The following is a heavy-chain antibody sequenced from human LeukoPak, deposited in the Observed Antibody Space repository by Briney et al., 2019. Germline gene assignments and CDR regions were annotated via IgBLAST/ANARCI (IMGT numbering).Heavy chain of an antibody. D-gene: IGHD3-22*01. V-gene: IGHV4-59*01. J-gene: IGHJ4*02. CDR2: IYYSGST. CDR3: ATSRYDSSGYYPR. CDR1: GGSISSYY. Sequence: PSETLSLTCTVSGGSISSYYWSWIRQPPGKGLEWIGYIYYSGSTNYNPSLKSRVTISVDTSKNQFSLKLSSVTASDPAVYYCATSRYDSSGYYPRWGQGTLVTVSS.